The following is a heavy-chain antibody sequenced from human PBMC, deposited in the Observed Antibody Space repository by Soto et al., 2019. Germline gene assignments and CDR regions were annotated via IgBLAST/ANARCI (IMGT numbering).Heavy chain of an antibody. CDR2: ISSDGNT. D-gene: IGHD6-13*01. CDR3: ARDWYEDY. J-gene: IGHJ4*02. V-gene: IGHV3-23*01. Sequence: EVQLLESGGGLVQPGGSLRLSCAASGFTFSSYAMTWVRQAPGKGLEWVSVISSDGNTYYAGSVKGRFTISRDNSKSMVYLQMNSLRADDRAVYSCARDWYEDYWGQGILVTVSS. CDR1: GFTFSSYA.